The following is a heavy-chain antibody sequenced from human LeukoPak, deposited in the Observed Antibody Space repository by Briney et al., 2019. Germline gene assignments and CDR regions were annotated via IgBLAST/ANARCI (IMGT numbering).Heavy chain of an antibody. Sequence: SQTLSLTCAISGDTVSSNSAAWHWIRQSPSRGLEWLGRTYCRSKCYNDYAVSVKSRITINPDTSKNQFSLQLNSVTPEDTALYYCARETLHGQIDYWGQGTLVTVSS. V-gene: IGHV6-1*01. D-gene: IGHD2-8*01. J-gene: IGHJ4*02. CDR1: GDTVSSNSAA. CDR2: TYCRSKCYN. CDR3: ARETLHGQIDY.